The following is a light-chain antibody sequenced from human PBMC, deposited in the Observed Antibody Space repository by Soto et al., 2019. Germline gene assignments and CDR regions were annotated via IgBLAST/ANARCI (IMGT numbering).Light chain of an antibody. CDR1: QDIRND. V-gene: IGKV1-6*01. CDR3: QQYNSFSRT. J-gene: IGKJ1*01. Sequence: AVQMTQSPSSLSASVGGRVTITFRASQDIRNDLAWYQQKPGKAPKLLIYAASSLQSGVSSSFSGSGSGTDFTLTISSLQPADFATDYCQQYNSFSRTFGQGTKVDI. CDR2: AAS.